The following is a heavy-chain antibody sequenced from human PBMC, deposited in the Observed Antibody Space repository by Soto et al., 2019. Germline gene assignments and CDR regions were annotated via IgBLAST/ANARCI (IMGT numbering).Heavy chain of an antibody. V-gene: IGHV4-59*01. CDR2: IYYSGST. D-gene: IGHD3-22*01. CDR3: ARVRLTYYYDSSGYLFDY. J-gene: IGHJ4*02. CDR1: GGSISSYY. Sequence: SETLSLTCTVSGGSISSYYWSWIRQPPGKGLEWIGYIYYSGSTNYNPSLKSRVTISVDTSKNQFSLKLSSVTAADTAVYYCARVRLTYYYDSSGYLFDYWGQGTAVTVSS.